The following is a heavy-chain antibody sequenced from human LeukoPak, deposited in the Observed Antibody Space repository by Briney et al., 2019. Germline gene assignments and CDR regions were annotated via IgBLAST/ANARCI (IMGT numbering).Heavy chain of an antibody. Sequence: GESLKISCRGSEYTFTSSWIGWVRQMPGKGLEWMGSVFPGDSDTRYLPSFEGQVTISADKAINTAYLQWSSLKASDTAMYYCARHRGAKDGSDIWGQGTMVTVAS. CDR3: ARHRGAKDGSDI. CDR1: EYTFTSSW. CDR2: VFPGDSDT. J-gene: IGHJ3*02. D-gene: IGHD1-26*01. V-gene: IGHV5-51*01.